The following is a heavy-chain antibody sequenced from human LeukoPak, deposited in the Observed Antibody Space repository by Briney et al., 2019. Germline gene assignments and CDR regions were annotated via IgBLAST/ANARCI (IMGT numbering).Heavy chain of an antibody. Sequence: SVKVSCKASGGTFSSYAISWVRQAPGQGLEWMGRTIPIFGTANYAQKFQGRVTITTDESTSTAYMELSSLRSEDTAVYYCASEGRIQRSWFDPWGRGTLVTVSS. J-gene: IGHJ5*02. V-gene: IGHV1-69*05. D-gene: IGHD5-18*01. CDR1: GGTFSSYA. CDR2: TIPIFGTA. CDR3: ASEGRIQRSWFDP.